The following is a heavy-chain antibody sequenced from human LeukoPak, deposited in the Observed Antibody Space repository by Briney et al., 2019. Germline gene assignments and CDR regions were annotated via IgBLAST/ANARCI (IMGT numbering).Heavy chain of an antibody. Sequence: GGSLRLSCAASGFTFRTYWMHRVRQVPGKGLVWVSRIKTDGSETVYADNVKGRFTISRDNARNTLYLQMNSLRVEDTAVYYCTRTYYYDSRDYFGYWGQGALVTVSS. J-gene: IGHJ4*02. CDR2: IKTDGSET. V-gene: IGHV3-74*01. CDR1: GFTFRTYW. D-gene: IGHD3-22*01. CDR3: TRTYYYDSRDYFGY.